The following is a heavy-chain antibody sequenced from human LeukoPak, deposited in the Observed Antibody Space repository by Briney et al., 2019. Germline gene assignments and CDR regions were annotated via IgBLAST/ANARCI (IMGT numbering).Heavy chain of an antibody. CDR2: IIPIFGTP. J-gene: IGHJ5*02. CDR3: ARTYCAGDCYSSRGWFDP. V-gene: IGHV1-69*06. Sequence: ASVKVSCKASGGTFSNYTISWVRQAPGQGLEWMGGIIPIFGTPNYAQKFQGRVTITADKSTSTAYMELSSLTSEDTAVYYCARTYCAGDCYSSRGWFDPWGQGTLVIVSS. D-gene: IGHD2-21*02. CDR1: GGTFSNYT.